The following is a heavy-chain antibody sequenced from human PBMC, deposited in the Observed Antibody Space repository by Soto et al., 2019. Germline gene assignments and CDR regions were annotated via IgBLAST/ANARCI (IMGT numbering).Heavy chain of an antibody. CDR3: ARDKRVTMIGGWFDP. CDR1: GGSISSGGYS. V-gene: IGHV4-30-2*01. Sequence: TLSRTCSVSGGSISSGGYSWSWIRQPPGKGLEWIGYIYHSGKTYYKPSLRSRATVSVDTSKNQFSMKLISVTAADTAVYYCARDKRVTMIGGWFDPWGQGTLVTVSS. J-gene: IGHJ5*02. CDR2: IYHSGKT. D-gene: IGHD3-22*01.